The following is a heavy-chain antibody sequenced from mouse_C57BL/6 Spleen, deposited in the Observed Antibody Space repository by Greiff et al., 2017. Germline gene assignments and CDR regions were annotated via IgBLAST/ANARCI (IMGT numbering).Heavy chain of an antibody. D-gene: IGHD4-1*01. CDR2: IYPGSGNT. CDR1: GYSFTSYY. V-gene: IGHV1-66*01. J-gene: IGHJ4*01. Sequence: VQLQQSGPELVKPGASVKISCKASGYSFTSYYIHWVKQRPGQGLEWIGWIYPGSGNTKYNEKFKGKATLTADTSSSTAYMQLSSLTSEDSAVYYCAKWDEDYAMDYWGQGTSVTVSS. CDR3: AKWDEDYAMDY.